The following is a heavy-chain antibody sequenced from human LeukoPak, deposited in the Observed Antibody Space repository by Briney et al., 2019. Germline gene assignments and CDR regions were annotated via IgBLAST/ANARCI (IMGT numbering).Heavy chain of an antibody. CDR3: ASYYGSGGGIDY. CDR2: IYHSGST. J-gene: IGHJ4*02. V-gene: IGHV4-38-2*01. Sequence: SETLSLTCAVSGYSISSGYYWGWTRQPPGKGLEWIGSIYHSGSTYYNPSLKSRVTISVDTSKNQFSLKLSSVTAADTAVYYCASYYGSGGGIDYWGQGTLVTVSS. CDR1: GYSISSGYY. D-gene: IGHD3-10*01.